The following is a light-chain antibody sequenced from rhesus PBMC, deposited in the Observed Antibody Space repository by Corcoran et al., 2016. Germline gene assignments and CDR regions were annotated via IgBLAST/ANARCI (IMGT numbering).Light chain of an antibody. CDR1: QRVGST. CDR3: QKYDDWPT. CDR2: YAS. J-gene: IGKJ4*01. Sequence: PGERATLSCRASQRVGSTLAWYQQKPGQAPRLLISYASSRATGIPDRFSGSGSGTEFTLTISTLEPEDVGVYYCQKYDDWPTFGGGTKVEIK. V-gene: IGKV3-42*02.